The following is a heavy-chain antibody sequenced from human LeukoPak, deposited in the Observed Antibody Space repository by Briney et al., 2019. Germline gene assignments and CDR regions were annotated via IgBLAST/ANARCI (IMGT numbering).Heavy chain of an antibody. CDR3: VRDLGMFLPPTG. CDR1: GYTFPTYY. D-gene: IGHD3-10*02. Sequence: ASVKVSCKTSGYTFPTYYNHCVRQVPGQGLEWMGWINALHGDTEYAQNFQGRLTMTTDTFTTTAYRELRSLTSVDTALYYCVRDLGMFLPPTGWGQGTLVTVSS. J-gene: IGHJ4*02. V-gene: IGHV1-18*04. CDR2: INALHGDT.